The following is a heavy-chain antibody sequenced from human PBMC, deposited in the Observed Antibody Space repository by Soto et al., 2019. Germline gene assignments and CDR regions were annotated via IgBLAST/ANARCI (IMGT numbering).Heavy chain of an antibody. CDR1: GGSISSDY. D-gene: IGHD3-9*01. Sequence: SETLSLTCTVSGGSISSDYWSWIRQPPGKGLEWIGYIYYSGSTNYNPSLKSRVTISVDTSKNQFSLKLSSVTAADTAVYYCARSPGYFDWSYNYYYMDVWGKGTTVTVSS. CDR2: IYYSGST. V-gene: IGHV4-59*01. CDR3: ARSPGYFDWSYNYYYMDV. J-gene: IGHJ6*03.